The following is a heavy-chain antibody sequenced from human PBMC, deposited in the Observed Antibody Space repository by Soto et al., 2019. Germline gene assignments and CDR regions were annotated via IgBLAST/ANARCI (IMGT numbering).Heavy chain of an antibody. V-gene: IGHV3-23*01. CDR3: AKWASDYYEYGMDV. CDR2: ISGSGGST. Sequence: EVQLLESGGGLVQPGGSLRLSCAASGFTFISYAMSWVRQAPGKGLEWVSAISGSGGSTYYADSVKGRFTISRDNSKNTLYLQMNTLRAEDTAVHYWAKWASDYYEYGMDVWGQGTTVTVSS. J-gene: IGHJ6*02. CDR1: GFTFISYA.